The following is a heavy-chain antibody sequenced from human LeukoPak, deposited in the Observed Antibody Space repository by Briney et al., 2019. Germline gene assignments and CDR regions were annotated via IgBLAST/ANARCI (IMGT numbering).Heavy chain of an antibody. Sequence: SGTLSLTCTVSGGSISSYYWSWIRQPPGKGLEWIGYIYYSGSTNYNPSLKSRVTISVDTSKNQFSPKLSSVTAADTAVYYCARDKWSGEAFDIWGQGTMVTVSS. CDR2: IYYSGST. J-gene: IGHJ3*02. CDR1: GGSISSYY. V-gene: IGHV4-59*01. CDR3: ARDKWSGEAFDI. D-gene: IGHD3-3*01.